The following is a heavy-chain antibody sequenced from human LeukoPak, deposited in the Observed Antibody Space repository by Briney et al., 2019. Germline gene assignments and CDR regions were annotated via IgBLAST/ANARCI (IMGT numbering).Heavy chain of an antibody. J-gene: IGHJ4*02. CDR3: RRDWTY. V-gene: IGHV1-8*01. Sequence: GASVNVSCKTSGYTFTNYDINWVRQPAGQWLEWMGWVNPVSGDTGFAHKYQDRHTITTTTSAKIAYEEMRGLPSEDRDVYYCRRDWTYWGPGTLVAVFS. CDR2: VNPVSGDT. D-gene: IGHD1-1*01. CDR1: GYTFTNYD.